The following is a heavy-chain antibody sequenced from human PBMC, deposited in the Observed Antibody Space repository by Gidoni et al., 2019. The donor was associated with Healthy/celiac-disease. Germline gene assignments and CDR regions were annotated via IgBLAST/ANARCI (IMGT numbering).Heavy chain of an antibody. CDR2: IRSKANGYAT. CDR1: GLTFSGSA. D-gene: IGHD3-22*01. CDR3: TRLDDSSRQFDP. V-gene: IGHV3-73*02. J-gene: IGHJ5*02. Sequence: EVQLVESGGGVVQPGGSLKLSCAASGLTFSGSAMHWVRQASGKGLGWVGRIRSKANGYATAYAASVKGRFTISRDDSKNTAYLQMNSLKTEDTAVYYCTRLDDSSRQFDPWGQGTLVTVSS.